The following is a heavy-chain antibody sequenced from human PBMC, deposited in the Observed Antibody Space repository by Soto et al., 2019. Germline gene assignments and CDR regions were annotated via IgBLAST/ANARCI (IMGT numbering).Heavy chain of an antibody. CDR1: GFTFSSYA. D-gene: IGHD2-2*01. J-gene: IGHJ5*02. CDR3: AKTVVPAAIYENWFDP. V-gene: IGHV3-23*01. CDR2: ISGSGGST. Sequence: PGGSLRLSCAASGFTFSSYAMSWVRQAPGKGLEWVSAISGSGGSTYYADSVKGRFTISRDNSKNTLYLQMNSLRAEDTAVYYCAKTVVPAAIYENWFDPWGQGTLVTVSS.